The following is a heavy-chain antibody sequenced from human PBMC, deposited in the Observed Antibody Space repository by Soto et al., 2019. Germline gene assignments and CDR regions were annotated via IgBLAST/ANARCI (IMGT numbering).Heavy chain of an antibody. CDR3: AKDIGPDILTVGY. Sequence: GGSLRLSCAASGFTFDDYAMHWVRQAPGKGLEWVSGISWNSGSIGYADSVKGRFTISRDNAKNSLYLQMNSLRAEDTALYYCAKDIGPDILTVGYWGQGTLVTVSS. CDR1: GFTFDDYA. J-gene: IGHJ4*02. D-gene: IGHD3-9*01. V-gene: IGHV3-9*01. CDR2: ISWNSGSI.